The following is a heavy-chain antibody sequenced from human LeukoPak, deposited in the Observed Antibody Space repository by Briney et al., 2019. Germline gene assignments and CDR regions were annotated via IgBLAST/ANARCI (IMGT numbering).Heavy chain of an antibody. Sequence: GGSLRLSCAASGFTFSSYAMSWVRQAPGKGLEWVSSVSGRGGYTYYAGSVKGRFTSSRDNSKNPLYLQMNSLRAEDTAIYYCAKDRPNYYDSSGHYYRRDGDYWGQGTLVTVSS. V-gene: IGHV3-23*01. J-gene: IGHJ4*02. CDR3: AKDRPNYYDSSGHYYRRDGDY. CDR1: GFTFSSYA. CDR2: VSGRGGYT. D-gene: IGHD3-22*01.